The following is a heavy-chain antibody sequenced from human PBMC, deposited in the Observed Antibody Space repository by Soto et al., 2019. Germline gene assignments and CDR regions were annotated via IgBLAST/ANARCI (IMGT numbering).Heavy chain of an antibody. Sequence: PSETLSLTCSVSGRSMIRNYGSWIRQSPDKGLEWLGYVFYGGTDYNPSLGGRVSMSVETSKSQFSLKLTSVTVADTAVYYCASYRGALYFESWGPGILVTVSS. CDR1: GRSMIRNY. CDR2: VFYGGT. D-gene: IGHD3-16*01. J-gene: IGHJ4*02. V-gene: IGHV4-59*01. CDR3: ASYRGALYFES.